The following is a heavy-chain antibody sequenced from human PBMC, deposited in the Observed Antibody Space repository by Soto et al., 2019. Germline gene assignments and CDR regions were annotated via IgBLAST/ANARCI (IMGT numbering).Heavy chain of an antibody. Sequence: PSETLSLTCTVSGGSISSSSYYWGWIRRPPGKGLEWIGSIYYSGSTYYNPSLKSRVTISVDTSKNQFSLKLSSVTAADTAVYYCARHQSLGQLFGVVIIRSGPNDAFDIWGQGTMVTVSS. CDR3: ARHQSLGQLFGVVIIRSGPNDAFDI. V-gene: IGHV4-39*01. D-gene: IGHD3-3*01. CDR2: IYYSGST. J-gene: IGHJ3*02. CDR1: GGSISSSSYY.